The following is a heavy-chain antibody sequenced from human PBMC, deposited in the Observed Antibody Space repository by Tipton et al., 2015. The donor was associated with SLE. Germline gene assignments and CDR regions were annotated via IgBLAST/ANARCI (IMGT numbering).Heavy chain of an antibody. CDR1: GGSINTKSHS. CDR2: IYYSGST. CDR3: ARLNTSSTFDY. D-gene: IGHD6-13*01. V-gene: IGHV4-39*07. Sequence: GLVKPSETLSLTCTVSGGSINTKSHSWGWVRQPPGKGLEWIGHIYYSGSTYYNPSLRSRVTISVDTSKSQLSLKLSSLTAMDTAIYYCARLNTSSTFDYWGQGSLVTVSS. J-gene: IGHJ4*02.